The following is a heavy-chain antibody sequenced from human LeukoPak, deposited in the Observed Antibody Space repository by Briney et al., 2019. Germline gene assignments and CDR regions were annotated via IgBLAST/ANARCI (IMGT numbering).Heavy chain of an antibody. Sequence: PGGSLRLTCAASGFTVSGNFMSWVRQAPGKGLEWVSVLYRGGDTYYADSVKGRFTISRDNSKNTLYLQMSSLRVEDTAIYYCARDFYVDYEGVRWFDPWGQGTLVTVSS. D-gene: IGHD4-17*01. V-gene: IGHV3-53*05. CDR2: LYRGGDT. CDR1: GFTVSGNF. J-gene: IGHJ5*02. CDR3: ARDFYVDYEGVRWFDP.